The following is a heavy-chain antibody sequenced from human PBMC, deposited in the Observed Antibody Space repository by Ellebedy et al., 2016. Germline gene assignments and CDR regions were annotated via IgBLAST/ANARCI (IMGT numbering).Heavy chain of an antibody. CDR1: GFTFGTYA. CDR2: ISRSGNSP. V-gene: IGHV3-23*01. CDR3: AKEGVTTLTFYHYYGLDV. Sequence: GESLKISCAASGFTFGTYAMTWVRQAPGKGLEWVSSISRSGNSPYYADSVKGRFTISRDNSMNMVYLQMNSLRAEDTAVYYCAKEGVTTLTFYHYYGLDVWGQGTTVTVSS. D-gene: IGHD4-17*01. J-gene: IGHJ6*02.